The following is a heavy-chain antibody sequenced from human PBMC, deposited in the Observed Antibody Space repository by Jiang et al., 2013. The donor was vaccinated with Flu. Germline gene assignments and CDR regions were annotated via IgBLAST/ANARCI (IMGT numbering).Heavy chain of an antibody. J-gene: IGHJ4*02. V-gene: IGHV3-30*02. CDR2: IRYDGTNK. Sequence: QLLESGGGVVQPGGSLRLSCAASGFTFGDFGMHWVRQAPGKGLEWLAFIRYDGTNKYHADSVKGRFTISRDNSKNTLYLQVDSLRPEDTAVYYCGKGLRFFDWLFEYWGQGTLVTVSS. CDR3: GKGLRFFDWLFEY. CDR1: GFTFGDFG. D-gene: IGHD3-9*01.